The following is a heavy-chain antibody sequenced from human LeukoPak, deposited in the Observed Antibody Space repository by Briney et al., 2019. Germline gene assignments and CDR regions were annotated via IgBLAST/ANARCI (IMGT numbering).Heavy chain of an antibody. CDR1: GGTFSSYA. V-gene: IGHV1-69*13. J-gene: IGHJ5*02. CDR3: ARDLGGCWFDP. CDR2: IIPIFGTT. Sequence: ASVKVSCKASGGTFSSYAISWVRQAPGQGLEWMGGIIPIFGTTNYAQKFQGGVTITADESTSTAYMELSSLRSEDTAVYYCARDLGGCWFDPWGQGTLVTVSS.